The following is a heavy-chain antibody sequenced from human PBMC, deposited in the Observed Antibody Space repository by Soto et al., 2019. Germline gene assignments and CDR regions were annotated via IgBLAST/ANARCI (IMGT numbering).Heavy chain of an antibody. CDR1: GGSISSYY. CDR3: ARWGGSWSYYNHYYYYGMDV. V-gene: IGHV4-59*01. J-gene: IGHJ6*02. Sequence: SETLSLTCTVSGGSISSYYWSWIRQPPGKGLEWIGYIYYSGSTNYNPSLKSRVTISVDTSKNQFSLKLSSVTAADTAVYYCARWGGSWSYYNHYYYYGMDVWGQGTTVTVSS. D-gene: IGHD3-10*01. CDR2: IYYSGST.